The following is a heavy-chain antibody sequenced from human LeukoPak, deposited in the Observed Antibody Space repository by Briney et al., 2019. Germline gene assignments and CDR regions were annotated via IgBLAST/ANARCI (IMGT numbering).Heavy chain of an antibody. J-gene: IGHJ2*01. V-gene: IGHV1-2*02. D-gene: IGHD7-27*01. CDR1: GYTFIGHY. Sequence: GASVKVSCKASGYTFIGHYLHWVRQAPGQGLEWLGWINLKSGGTNYARDFQGRVTMTRDTSITTAYMELSSLRSDDTAMYYCAIHWGSGWYFDLWGRGTQVTVSS. CDR2: INLKSGGT. CDR3: AIHWGSGWYFDL.